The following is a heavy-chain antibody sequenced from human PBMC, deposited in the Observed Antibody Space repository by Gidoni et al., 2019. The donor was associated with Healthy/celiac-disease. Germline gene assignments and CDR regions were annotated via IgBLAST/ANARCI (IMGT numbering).Heavy chain of an antibody. CDR2: ISSSSSYI. Sequence: EVQLVESGGGLVKPGGSLRLSCAASGFTFSSYSMNWVRQAPGKGLEWVSFISSSSSYIYYADSVKGRFTIYRDNAKNSLYLQMNSLRAEDTAVYYCARALYDYVWGSYRYTTPFDYWGQGTLVTVSS. CDR3: ARALYDYVWGSYRYTTPFDY. CDR1: GFTFSSYS. D-gene: IGHD3-16*02. V-gene: IGHV3-21*01. J-gene: IGHJ4*02.